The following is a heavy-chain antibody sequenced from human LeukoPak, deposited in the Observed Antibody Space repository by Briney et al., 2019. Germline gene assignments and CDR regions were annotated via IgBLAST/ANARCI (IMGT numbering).Heavy chain of an antibody. CDR1: GGSISSSSYY. V-gene: IGHV4-39*01. CDR3: ARRNGGWLRARGGFDY. D-gene: IGHD5-12*01. Sequence: PSETLSLTCTVSGGSISSSSYYWGWIRQPPGKGLEWIGSIYYSGSTYYNPSLKSRVTISVDTSKNQFSLKLSSVTAADTAVYYRARRNGGWLRARGGFDYWGQGTLVTVSS. CDR2: IYYSGST. J-gene: IGHJ4*02.